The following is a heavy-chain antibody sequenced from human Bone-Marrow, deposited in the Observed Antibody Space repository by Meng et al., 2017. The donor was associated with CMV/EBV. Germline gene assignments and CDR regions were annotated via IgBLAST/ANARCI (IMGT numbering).Heavy chain of an antibody. CDR2: IRYDGSNK. Sequence: GGSLRLSCAASGFTFSSYGMHWVRQAPGKGLEWVAFIRYDGSNKYYADSVKGRFTISRDNSKNTLYLQMNSLRAEDTAVYYCSTKGQWLADYWGRGTLVTVSS. CDR3: STKGQWLADY. CDR1: GFTFSSYG. D-gene: IGHD6-19*01. J-gene: IGHJ4*02. V-gene: IGHV3-30*02.